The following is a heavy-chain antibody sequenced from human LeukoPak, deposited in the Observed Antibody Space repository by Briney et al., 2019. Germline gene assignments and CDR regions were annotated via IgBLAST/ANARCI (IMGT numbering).Heavy chain of an antibody. CDR3: AKDWYNSGWGFLDV. J-gene: IGHJ6*02. D-gene: IGHD6-19*01. CDR2: VIGSGGST. Sequence: GGSLRLSCAASGFSFSSHARSWVRQAPGKGLEWVSGVIGSGGSTYYPASVKGRFTLSRDNSNNTLYLQMNSLRAEDTAVYYCAKDWYNSGWGFLDVWGQGTTVTVSS. CDR1: GFSFSSHA. V-gene: IGHV3-23*01.